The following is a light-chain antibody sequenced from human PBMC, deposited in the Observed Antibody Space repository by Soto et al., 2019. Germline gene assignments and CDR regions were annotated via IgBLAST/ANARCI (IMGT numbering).Light chain of an antibody. J-gene: IGLJ2*01. CDR1: SSDAGGYNY. CDR2: DVS. CDR3: SSYTGSSTPLV. Sequence: QSALTQPSSVSVSPGQSITISCTGTSSDAGGYNYVSWYQQHPGKAPKLMIYDVSNRPSGVSNRFSGSKSGNTASLTISGLQAEDEADYYCSSYTGSSTPLVFGGGTKLTVL. V-gene: IGLV2-14*01.